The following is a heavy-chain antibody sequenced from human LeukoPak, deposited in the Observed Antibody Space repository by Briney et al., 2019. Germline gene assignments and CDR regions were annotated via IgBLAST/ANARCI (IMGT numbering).Heavy chain of an antibody. CDR2: IYPGDSDT. V-gene: IGHV5-51*01. CDR3: ARLVHDFWSGYYYSHYYMDV. D-gene: IGHD3-3*01. Sequence: GESLKISCKGSGYSFTSYWIGWVRQMPGKGLEWMGIIYPGDSDTRYSPSFQGQVTISADKSISTAYLQWSSLKASDTAMYYCARLVHDFWSGYYYSHYYMDVWGKGTTVTVSS. J-gene: IGHJ6*03. CDR1: GYSFTSYW.